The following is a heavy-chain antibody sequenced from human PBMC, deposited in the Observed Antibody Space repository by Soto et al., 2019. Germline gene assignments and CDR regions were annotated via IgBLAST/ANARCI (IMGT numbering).Heavy chain of an antibody. D-gene: IGHD5-12*01. J-gene: IGHJ4*02. CDR3: AMGFSGYTY. Sequence: SETLSLTCTVSGGSISPYYWNWIRQPAGKGLEWIGRISTSGNTNYNPSPKSRVTMSVDTSKNQFSLKLTSVTAADTAVYHCAMGFSGYTYWGQGTLVTVSS. CDR2: ISTSGNT. CDR1: GGSISPYY. V-gene: IGHV4-4*07.